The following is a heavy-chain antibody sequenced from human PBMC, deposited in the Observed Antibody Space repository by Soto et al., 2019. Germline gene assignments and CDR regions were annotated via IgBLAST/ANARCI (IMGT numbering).Heavy chain of an antibody. J-gene: IGHJ5*02. CDR3: ASDNGYGQFDP. Sequence: SETLSLTCTVSGASISSGRSYWSWIRQHPGKGLEWIGYMFYSGSTYYHPSLKSRVNISADTSKNQFSLRLTSVTPADTAVYYCASDNGYGQFDPWGQGTLVTVSS. V-gene: IGHV4-31*03. D-gene: IGHD5-12*01. CDR2: MFYSGST. CDR1: GASISSGRSY.